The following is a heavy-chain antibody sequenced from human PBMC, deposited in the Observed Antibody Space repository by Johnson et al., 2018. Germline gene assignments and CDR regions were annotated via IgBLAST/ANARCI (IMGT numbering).Heavy chain of an antibody. D-gene: IGHD6-19*01. CDR3: ARAPHIAGGGDLYYYYGMDV. Sequence: QVQLQESGPELVKPSQTLSLTCAISGDSVSSNSAAWNWIRQSPWRGLEWLGMTYYKSKWYSDYAVSVKSRITIKPHSFKNQFSLQLNSVTPDDTAVYYFARAPHIAGGGDLYYYYGMDVGGQGTTVTVSS. CDR2: TYYKSKWYS. CDR1: GDSVSSNSAA. J-gene: IGHJ6*02. V-gene: IGHV6-1*01.